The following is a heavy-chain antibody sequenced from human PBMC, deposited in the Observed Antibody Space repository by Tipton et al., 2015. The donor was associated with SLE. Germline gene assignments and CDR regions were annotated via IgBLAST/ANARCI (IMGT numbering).Heavy chain of an antibody. CDR1: GGSISSGGYY. V-gene: IGHV4-31*03. D-gene: IGHD3-3*01. CDR2: IYYSGST. J-gene: IGHJ4*02. Sequence: TLSLTCTVSGGSISSGGYYWNWLRQHPGKGLEWIGYIYYSGSTYYNPSPKSRITISVDTSKNRFSLKLSSVTAADTAVYHCARAPGVVTTYFDYWGQGTLVKASS. CDR3: ARAPGVVTTYFDY.